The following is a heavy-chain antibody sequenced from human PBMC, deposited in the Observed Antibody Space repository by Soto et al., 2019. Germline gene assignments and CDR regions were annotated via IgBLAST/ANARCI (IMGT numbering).Heavy chain of an antibody. CDR2: ISWNSGSI. V-gene: IGHV3-9*01. J-gene: IGHJ4*02. Sequence: GGSLRLSCAASGFTFDDYAMHWVRQAPGKGLEWVSGISWNSGSIGYADSVKGRFTISRDNAKNSLYLQMNSLRAEDTALYYCAKDSQLTIFGVVIDYWGQGTLVTVSS. CDR3: AKDSQLTIFGVVIDY. D-gene: IGHD3-3*01. CDR1: GFTFDDYA.